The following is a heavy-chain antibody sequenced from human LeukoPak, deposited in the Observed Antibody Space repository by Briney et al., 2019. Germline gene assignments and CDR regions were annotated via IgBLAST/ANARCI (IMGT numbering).Heavy chain of an antibody. D-gene: IGHD5-12*01. V-gene: IGHV4-34*01. J-gene: IGHJ4*02. Sequence: SETLSLTCAVYGGSFSGYYWSWIRQTPGKGLEWIGEINHSGSTNYNPSLKSRVTISVDTSKNQFSLKLSSVTAADTAVYYCARWRWKRGYFDYWGQGTLVTVSS. CDR3: ARWRWKRGYFDY. CDR1: GGSFSGYY. CDR2: INHSGST.